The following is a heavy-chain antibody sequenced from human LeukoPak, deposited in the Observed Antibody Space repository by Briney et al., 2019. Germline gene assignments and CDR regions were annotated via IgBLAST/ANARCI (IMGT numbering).Heavy chain of an antibody. Sequence: GRSLRLSCAASGFTFSSYGMHWVRQAPGKGLEWVAVIWYDGSNKYYADSVKGRFTIFRDSSKNTLYLQMNSLRAEDTAVYYCARVDSSGDAFDIWGQGTMVTVSS. J-gene: IGHJ3*02. D-gene: IGHD3-22*01. CDR1: GFTFSSYG. CDR2: IWYDGSNK. V-gene: IGHV3-33*01. CDR3: ARVDSSGDAFDI.